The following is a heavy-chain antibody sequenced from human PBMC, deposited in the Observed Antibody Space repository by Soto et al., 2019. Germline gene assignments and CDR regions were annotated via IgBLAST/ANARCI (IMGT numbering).Heavy chain of an antibody. V-gene: IGHV3-23*01. CDR1: GFTFSSYA. CDR3: AKVPGAATRNGFDY. J-gene: IGHJ4*02. D-gene: IGHD2-15*01. CDR2: ISGSGGST. Sequence: EVQLLESGGGLVQPGGSLRLSCAASGFTFSSYAMSWVRQAPGKGLEWVSAISGSGGSTYYADSVKGRFTISRDNSKNTLYLQMNSLRAEGKAVYYCAKVPGAATRNGFDYWGQGTLVTVSS.